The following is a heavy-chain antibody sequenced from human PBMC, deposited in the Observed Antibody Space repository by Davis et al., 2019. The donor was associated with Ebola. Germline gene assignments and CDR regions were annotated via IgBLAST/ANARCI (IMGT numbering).Heavy chain of an antibody. D-gene: IGHD6-19*01. Sequence: MPSETLSLTCTVSGGSISSYYWNWIRQPPGKGLEWIGYTYYSGSTNYNPSLKSRVTISVDTSKNQFSLKLSSVTAADTAVYYCARDLGPVSGKGLDPWGQGTLVTVSS. CDR3: ARDLGPVSGKGLDP. CDR1: GGSISSYY. J-gene: IGHJ5*02. CDR2: TYYSGST. V-gene: IGHV4-59*01.